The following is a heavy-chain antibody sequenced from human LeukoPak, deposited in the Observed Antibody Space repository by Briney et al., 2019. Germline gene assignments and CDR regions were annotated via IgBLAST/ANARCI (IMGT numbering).Heavy chain of an antibody. Sequence: GGSLRLSCAASGFTFSSYSMNWVRQAPGKGQEWVSSISSSSSYIYYADSVKGRFTISRDNAKNSLYLQMNSLRAEDTAVYYCARDGRGYCSSTSCSNWFDPWGQGTLVTVSS. CDR2: ISSSSSYI. CDR3: ARDGRGYCSSTSCSNWFDP. J-gene: IGHJ5*02. V-gene: IGHV3-21*01. CDR1: GFTFSSYS. D-gene: IGHD2-2*01.